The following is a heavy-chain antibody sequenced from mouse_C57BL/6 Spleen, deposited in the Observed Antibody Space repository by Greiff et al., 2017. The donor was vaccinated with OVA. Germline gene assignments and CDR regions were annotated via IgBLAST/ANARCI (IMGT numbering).Heavy chain of an antibody. J-gene: IGHJ4*01. CDR3: ARGPAPQSRDYYAMDY. V-gene: IGHV1-4*01. Sequence: QVQLQQSGAELARPGASVKMSCKASGYTFPSYTMHWVKQRPGQGLEWIGYINPSSGYTKYNQKFKDKATLTADKSSSTAYMQLSSLTSEDSAVYYCARGPAPQSRDYYAMDYWGQGTSVTVSS. D-gene: IGHD3-3*01. CDR2: INPSSGYT. CDR1: GYTFPSYT.